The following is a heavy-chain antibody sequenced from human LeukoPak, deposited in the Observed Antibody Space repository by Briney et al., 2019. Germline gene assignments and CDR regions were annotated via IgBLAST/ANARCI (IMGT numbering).Heavy chain of an antibody. V-gene: IGHV1-8*01. CDR2: MNPNNGNT. Sequence: GASVKVSCKASGYTFTSYDINWVRQATGQGLEWMGRMNPNNGNTGYAQKFQGRVTMTRNTSISTAYMELSSLRSDDTAVYYCSTADYYVGSGYKYCFGYWGQGTLVTVSS. D-gene: IGHD3-22*01. CDR3: STADYYVGSGYKYCFGY. CDR1: GYTFTSYD. J-gene: IGHJ4*02.